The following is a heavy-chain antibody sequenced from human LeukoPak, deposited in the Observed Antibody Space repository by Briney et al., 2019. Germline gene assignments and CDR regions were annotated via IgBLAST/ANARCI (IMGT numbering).Heavy chain of an antibody. D-gene: IGHD6-6*01. CDR1: GGSLSGYY. CDR2: INHSGST. CDR3: ARDPGGIAARLLKFDP. Sequence: SETLSLTCAVYGGSLSGYYWSWIRQPPGKGLEWIGEINHSGSTNYNPSLKSRVTISVDTSNNQFSLKLSSVTAADTAVYYCARDPGGIAARLLKFDPWGQGTLVTVSS. V-gene: IGHV4-34*01. J-gene: IGHJ5*02.